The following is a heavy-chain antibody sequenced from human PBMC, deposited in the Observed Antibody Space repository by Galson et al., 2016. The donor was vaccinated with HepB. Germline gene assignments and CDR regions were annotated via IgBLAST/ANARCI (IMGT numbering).Heavy chain of an antibody. Sequence: SVKVSCKASGFTFSKSAVQWMRQSRGQRLEWIGWILVGSGNTNNPQRFQERVTFTGDMSTSTAYMELINLTSEDTAVYYCASGGVRDAYRIWSQGTLVTVSS. CDR1: GFTFSKSA. J-gene: IGHJ3*02. CDR3: ASGGVRDAYRI. CDR2: ILVGSGNT. D-gene: IGHD3-16*01. V-gene: IGHV1-58*01.